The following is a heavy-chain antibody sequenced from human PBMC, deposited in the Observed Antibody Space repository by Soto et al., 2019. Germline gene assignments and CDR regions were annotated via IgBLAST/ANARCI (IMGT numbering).Heavy chain of an antibody. J-gene: IGHJ4*02. Sequence: ACVNVSCTVSAKTFTYVYLHWVRQAPGQALEWMGWITPFNGNTKYAQKFQDRVTFTGDTSLNTAYMELSSLRSDDTAMFYCASGSYDASRYFDYWGQGTLVTVSS. CDR3: ASGSYDASRYFDY. D-gene: IGHD5-18*01. V-gene: IGHV1-45*02. CDR2: ITPFNGNT. CDR1: AKTFTYVY.